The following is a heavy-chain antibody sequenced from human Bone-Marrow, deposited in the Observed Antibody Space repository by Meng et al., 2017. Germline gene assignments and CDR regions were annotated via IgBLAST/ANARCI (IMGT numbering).Heavy chain of an antibody. V-gene: IGHV1-2*02. J-gene: IGHJ3*02. CDR1: GYTFTGYY. D-gene: IGHD3-9*01. Sequence: ASVKVSCKASGYTFTGYYMHWVRQAPGQGLEWMGWINPNSGGTNYAQKFQGRVTMTKDTSISTAYMELSRLRSDDTAVYYCARDQTYYDILTRGDAFDIWGQGTMVTVSS. CDR3: ARDQTYYDILTRGDAFDI. CDR2: INPNSGGT.